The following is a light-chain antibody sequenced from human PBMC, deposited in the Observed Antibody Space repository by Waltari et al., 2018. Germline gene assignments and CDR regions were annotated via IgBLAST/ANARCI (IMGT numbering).Light chain of an antibody. Sequence: EIVLTQSPGTLSLSPGERATLSCRASQSVSSALAWYQQKPGQAPRLLIYAASTGATGVPDRFSGSGSGTDFSLTISRLDPEDFAVYYCQHYVNLPVTFGQGTKVEI. CDR2: AAS. CDR1: QSVSSA. CDR3: QHYVNLPVT. J-gene: IGKJ1*01. V-gene: IGKV3-20*01.